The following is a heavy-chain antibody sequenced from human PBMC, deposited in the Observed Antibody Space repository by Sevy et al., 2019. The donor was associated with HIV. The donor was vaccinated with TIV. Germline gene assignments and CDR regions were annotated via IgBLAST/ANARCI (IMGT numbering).Heavy chain of an antibody. CDR3: ARDGGNSVKWYPLY. Sequence: GGSLRLSCAASGFAFSTHAMHWVRQSPGKGLEWVAVISSEGTETFYAPSVEGRFTISRDNSKNTLSLQLNSLRPEDTAVYYCARDGGNSVKWYPLYWGHGTLVTVSS. V-gene: IGHV3-30-3*01. J-gene: IGHJ4*01. D-gene: IGHD2-2*01. CDR2: ISSEGTET. CDR1: GFAFSTHA.